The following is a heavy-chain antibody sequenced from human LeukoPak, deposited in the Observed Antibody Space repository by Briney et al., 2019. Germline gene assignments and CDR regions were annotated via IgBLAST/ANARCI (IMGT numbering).Heavy chain of an antibody. CDR3: AREIVVVTAPCMDV. Sequence: GASVKVSCKAPGGTFSSYAISWVRQAPGQGLEWMGGIIPIFGTANYAQKFQGRVTITADESTSTAYMELSSLRSEDTAVYYCAREIVVVTAPCMDVWGQGTTVTVSS. V-gene: IGHV1-69*01. CDR2: IIPIFGTA. CDR1: GGTFSSYA. J-gene: IGHJ6*02. D-gene: IGHD2-21*02.